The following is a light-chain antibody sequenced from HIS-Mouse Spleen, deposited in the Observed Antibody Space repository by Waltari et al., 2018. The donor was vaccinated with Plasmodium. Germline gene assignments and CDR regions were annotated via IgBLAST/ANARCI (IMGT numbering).Light chain of an antibody. J-gene: IGKJ4*01. CDR1: QGISSY. V-gene: IGKV1-8*01. Sequence: AIRMTQSPSSFSASTGDRVTIPCRASQGISSYLAWYQQKPGKAPKLLIYAAFTLQSWVPSRFSGSGSGTDFTLTISCLQSEDFATYYCQQYYSYLLTFGGGTKVEIK. CDR2: AAF. CDR3: QQYYSYLLT.